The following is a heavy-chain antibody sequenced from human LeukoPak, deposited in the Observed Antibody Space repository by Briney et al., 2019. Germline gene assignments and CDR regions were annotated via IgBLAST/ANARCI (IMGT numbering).Heavy chain of an antibody. CDR2: VNHGGDT. CDR3: ARAAWNGGGGFDP. CDR1: GDSMSTYY. D-gene: IGHD3-16*01. V-gene: IGHV4-34*01. J-gene: IGHJ5*02. Sequence: SETLCLTCTVSGDSMSTYYWSWIRQSPEKGLEWIGEVNHGGDTNYNPSLRSRVTISLDTSKTHFSLNLRSVTAADAAVYNCARAAWNGGGGFDPWGQGTLVTVSS.